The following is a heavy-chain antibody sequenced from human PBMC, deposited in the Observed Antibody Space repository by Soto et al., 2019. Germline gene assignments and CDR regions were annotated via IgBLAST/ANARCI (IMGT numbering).Heavy chain of an antibody. CDR3: ARPAYYYYDSSGSFDY. Sequence: GGSLRLSCAASGFTFSSYAMSWVRQAPGKGLEWVSAISGSGGSTYYADSVKGRFTISRDNSKNTLYLQMNSLRAEDTAVYYCARPAYYYYDSSGSFDYWGQGTLVTVSS. D-gene: IGHD3-22*01. CDR1: GFTFSSYA. J-gene: IGHJ4*02. CDR2: ISGSGGST. V-gene: IGHV3-23*01.